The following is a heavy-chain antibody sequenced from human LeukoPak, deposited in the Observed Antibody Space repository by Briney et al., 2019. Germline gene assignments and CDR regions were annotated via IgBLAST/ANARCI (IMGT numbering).Heavy chain of an antibody. CDR3: ARSLRNAFDI. CDR1: GFTFSSYS. CDR2: IRSSSSTI. V-gene: IGHV3-48*01. D-gene: IGHD3-3*01. Sequence: PGGSLRLSCAASGFTFSSYSMNWVRQAPGKGLEWVSYIRSSSSTIYYADSVKGPFTISTDNANNSLYLQMNSLRAEDTAVYYCARSLRNAFDIWGQGTMVTVSS. J-gene: IGHJ3*02.